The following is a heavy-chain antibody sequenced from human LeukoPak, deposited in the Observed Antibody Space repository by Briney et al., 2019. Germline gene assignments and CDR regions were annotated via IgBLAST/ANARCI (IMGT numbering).Heavy chain of an antibody. CDR3: ATDKTSSTSGWGFEY. D-gene: IGHD6-19*01. CDR2: ISPDTGKT. Sequence: ASVKVSCKASGSTFTSYGISWVRQAPGQGLEWLGWISPDTGKTNYAQILQGRVTMTTDTSTSTVYMEVRSLRTDDTAVYYCATDKTSSTSGWGFEYWGQGALVTVSS. CDR1: GSTFTSYG. V-gene: IGHV1-18*01. J-gene: IGHJ4*02.